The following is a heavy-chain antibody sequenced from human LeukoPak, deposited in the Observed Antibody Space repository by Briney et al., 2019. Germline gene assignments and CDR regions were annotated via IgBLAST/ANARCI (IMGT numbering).Heavy chain of an antibody. Sequence: GGSLRLSCTASGFTFGDHSMSWVRQAPGKGLEWVPVISYDGSNKYYADSVKGRFTISRDNSKNTLYLQMNSLRAEDTAVYYCAKTADSSGWYYYYYGMDVWGQGTTVTVSS. CDR3: AKTADSSGWYYYYYGMDV. CDR1: GFTFGDHS. V-gene: IGHV3-30*18. J-gene: IGHJ6*02. D-gene: IGHD6-19*01. CDR2: ISYDGSNK.